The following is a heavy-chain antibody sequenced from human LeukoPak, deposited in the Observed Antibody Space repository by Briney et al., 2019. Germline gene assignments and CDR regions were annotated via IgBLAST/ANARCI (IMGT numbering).Heavy chain of an antibody. Sequence: GGSLRLSCAASGFTFSSYWMHWVRHAPGKGLVWVSRINSDGSSTSYADSVKGRFTISRDNAKNTLYLQMNSLRAEDTAVYYCARGVGYCSSTSCYWWFDPWGQGTLVTVSS. CDR2: INSDGSST. D-gene: IGHD2-2*01. V-gene: IGHV3-74*01. CDR3: ARGVGYCSSTSCYWWFDP. CDR1: GFTFSSYW. J-gene: IGHJ5*02.